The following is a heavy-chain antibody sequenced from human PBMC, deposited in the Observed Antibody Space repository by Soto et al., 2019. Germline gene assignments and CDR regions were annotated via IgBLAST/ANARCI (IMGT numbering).Heavy chain of an antibody. CDR1: GFTFSSYA. V-gene: IGHV3-23*01. J-gene: IGHJ6*03. D-gene: IGHD2-21*02. CDR3: AKGSEVTTYYYYYMDV. Sequence: LSCAASGFTFSSYAMSWVRQAPGKGLEWVSAISGSGGSTYYADSVKGRFTISRDNSKNTLYLQMNSLRAEDTAVYYCAKGSEVTTYYYYYMDVWGKGTTVTVSS. CDR2: ISGSGGST.